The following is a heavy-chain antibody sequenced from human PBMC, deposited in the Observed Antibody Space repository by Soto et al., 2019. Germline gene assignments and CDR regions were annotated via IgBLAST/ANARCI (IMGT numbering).Heavy chain of an antibody. V-gene: IGHV1-69*01. Sequence: PAMDSSTTYGGTFSSYAISRVRQARRQGLEWMGGIIPIFGTANYAQKFQGRVTITADESTSTAYMELSSLRSEDTAVYYCAREYYDEISGYYSLDYWGQGTLVTGSS. CDR3: AREYYDEISGYYSLDY. CDR1: GGTFSSYA. D-gene: IGHD3-22*01. J-gene: IGHJ4*02. CDR2: IIPIFGTA.